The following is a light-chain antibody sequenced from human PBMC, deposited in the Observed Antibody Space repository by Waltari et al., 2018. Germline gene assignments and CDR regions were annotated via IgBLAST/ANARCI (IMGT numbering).Light chain of an antibody. CDR3: MQGIHWPFT. CDR1: QSLVYTDGNTY. Sequence: DVVMTQSPLSLPVTLGQPASISCRSGQSLVYTDGNTYLCWFQQRPGQSPRRLIYKVSNRDSGVPDRFSGSGSGTDFTLKISGVEAEDIGIYYCMQGIHWPFTFGPGTKVDIK. V-gene: IGKV2-30*01. J-gene: IGKJ3*01. CDR2: KVS.